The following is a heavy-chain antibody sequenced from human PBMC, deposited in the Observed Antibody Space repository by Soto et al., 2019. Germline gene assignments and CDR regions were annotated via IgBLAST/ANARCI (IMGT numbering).Heavy chain of an antibody. D-gene: IGHD2-2*01. CDR3: ARTAGYVYQLLFNS. V-gene: IGHV4-59*08. CDR2: IYYSADT. Sequence: SETLSLTCAVYGGSFSGHSWTWIRQSPGKGLEWIGYIYYSADTYYSPSLESRVAISLDTSKNQFSLKLTSVTAADTAVYYCARTAGYVYQLLFNSWGRGNLVTVSS. J-gene: IGHJ4*02. CDR1: GGSFSGHS.